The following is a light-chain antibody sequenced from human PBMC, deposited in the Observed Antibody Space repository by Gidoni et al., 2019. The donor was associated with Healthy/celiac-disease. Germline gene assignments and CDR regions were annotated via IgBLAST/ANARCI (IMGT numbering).Light chain of an antibody. V-gene: IGLV3-21*03. J-gene: IGLJ2*01. CDR3: QVWDSSSDHVV. CDR2: DDS. CDR1: NIRSKS. Sequence: SSVLTQPPAVSVAPGKTARITCGGNNIRSKSVHWYQQKPGQAPVLVVYDDSDRPSGIPERFSGSNSGNTATLTISRVEAGDEADYYCQVWDSSSDHVVFGGGTKLTVL.